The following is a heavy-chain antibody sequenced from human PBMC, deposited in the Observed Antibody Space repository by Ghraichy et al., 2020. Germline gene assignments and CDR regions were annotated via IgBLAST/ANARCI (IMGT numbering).Heavy chain of an antibody. CDR1: GDSISSDNW. CDR3: ARVASTTWGIWYFDV. J-gene: IGHJ2*01. Sequence: SETSLTCAVSGDSISSDNWWSWVRQPPGKGLEWIGEIHHSGSTKDNPSLESRVTMSIDKSKNEFSLKVSSVTAADTAVYYCARVASTTWGIWYFDVWGRGTLAAVSS. V-gene: IGHV4-4*02. CDR2: IHHSGST. D-gene: IGHD2-2*01.